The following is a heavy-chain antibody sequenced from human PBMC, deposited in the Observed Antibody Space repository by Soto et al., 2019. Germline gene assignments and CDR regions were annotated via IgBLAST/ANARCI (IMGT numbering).Heavy chain of an antibody. CDR3: MRSTIRPSGGLIGPFDL. CDR2: INGGKGKT. D-gene: IGHD3-16*02. Sequence: QVQLVQSGAEGKKPGASVNISCEASGYTFTGYALHWVRQAPGQRLEWMGWINGGKGKTKYSQKFQGRVTITRDTSASTVYMELSRLRSDDTAVYSFMRSTIRPSGGLIGPFDLWGQGTQVTVSS. J-gene: IGHJ5*02. CDR1: GYTFTGYA. V-gene: IGHV1-3*01.